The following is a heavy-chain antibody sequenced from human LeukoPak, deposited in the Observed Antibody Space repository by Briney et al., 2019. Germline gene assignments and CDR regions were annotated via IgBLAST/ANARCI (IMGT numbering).Heavy chain of an antibody. J-gene: IGHJ3*02. D-gene: IGHD2-2*01. CDR3: ARDSRYCSSTSCEGHDAFDI. CDR1: GYTFTAYS. CDR2: IKPNSGVT. V-gene: IGHV1-2*02. Sequence: ASVKVSCKASGYTFTAYSMHWVRQAPGQGLEWMGWIKPNSGVTNYAQRFQARVTMTRDTSISTAYMELSRLRSDDTAVYYCARDSRYCSSTSCEGHDAFDIWGQGTMVTVSS.